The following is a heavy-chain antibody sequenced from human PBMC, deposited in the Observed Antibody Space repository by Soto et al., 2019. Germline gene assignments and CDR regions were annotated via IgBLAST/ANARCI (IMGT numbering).Heavy chain of an antibody. J-gene: IGHJ3*02. CDR2: ISYDGSNK. Sequence: GGSLRLSCAASGFTFSSYGMHWVRQAPGKGLEWVAVISYDGSNKYYADSVKGRFTISRDNSKNTLYLQVNSLRAEDTAVYYCAKVMYYYGSGSTNDAFDIWGQGTMVTVSS. CDR1: GFTFSSYG. D-gene: IGHD3-10*01. V-gene: IGHV3-30*18. CDR3: AKVMYYYGSGSTNDAFDI.